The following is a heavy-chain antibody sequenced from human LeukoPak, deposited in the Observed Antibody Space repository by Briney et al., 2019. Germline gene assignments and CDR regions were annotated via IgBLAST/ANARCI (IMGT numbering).Heavy chain of an antibody. CDR1: GGSSSGYY. CDR2: INHRGIT. D-gene: IGHD6-13*01. V-gene: IGHV4-34*01. J-gene: IGHJ4*02. Sequence: SETLSLTCAVYGGSSSGYYWSWIRQPPGKGLEWIGEINHRGITNYNPSLKSRVTISVDTSKNQFSLKLSSVTAADTAVYYCARGLGSSRGRATVPRYPTKDYWGQGTLVTVSS. CDR3: ARGLGSSRGRATVPRYPTKDY.